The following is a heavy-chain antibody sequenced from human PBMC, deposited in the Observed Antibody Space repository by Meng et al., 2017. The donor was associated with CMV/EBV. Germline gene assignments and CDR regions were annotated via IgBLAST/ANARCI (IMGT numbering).Heavy chain of an antibody. CDR3: ARGQGRIVVNWFDP. Sequence: GGSLRLSCAASGFTFSSYSMNWVRQAPGKGLEWVSSISSSSSYIYYADSVKGRFTISRDNAKNSLYLQMNSLRAEDTAVYYCARGQGRIVVNWFDPWGQGTLVTVS. V-gene: IGHV3-21*01. CDR1: GFTFSSYS. CDR2: ISSSSSYI. J-gene: IGHJ5*02. D-gene: IGHD3-22*01.